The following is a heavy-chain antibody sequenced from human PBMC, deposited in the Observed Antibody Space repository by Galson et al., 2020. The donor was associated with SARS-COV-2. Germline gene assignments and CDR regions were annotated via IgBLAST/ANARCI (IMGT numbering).Heavy chain of an antibody. CDR1: GFNFFSFA. J-gene: IGHJ5*01. CDR3: AKPLRLGFWNPDDS. Sequence: GSLRLSCAASGFNFFSFALSWVRQAPGKGPEWVATLSGGGGGTYYVESVKGRFTIARDDSKNTLYLQMNSLRDDDTAVYFSAKPLRLGFWNPDDSWGQGTLVTVSS. V-gene: IGHV3-23*01. CDR2: LSGGGGGT. D-gene: IGHD3-3*01.